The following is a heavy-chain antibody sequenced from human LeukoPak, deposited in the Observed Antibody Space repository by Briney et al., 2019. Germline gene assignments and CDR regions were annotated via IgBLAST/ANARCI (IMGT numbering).Heavy chain of an antibody. J-gene: IGHJ4*02. V-gene: IGHV3-23*01. Sequence: PGGSLRLSCAASGFTFSSYAMNWVRQAPGKGLEWVSAISGSGGSTYYADSVKGRFTISRDNSKNTLYLQMNSLRAEDTAVYYCAKDWGDLSFYFDYWGQGTLVTVSS. D-gene: IGHD3-16*01. CDR1: GFTFSSYA. CDR2: ISGSGGST. CDR3: AKDWGDLSFYFDY.